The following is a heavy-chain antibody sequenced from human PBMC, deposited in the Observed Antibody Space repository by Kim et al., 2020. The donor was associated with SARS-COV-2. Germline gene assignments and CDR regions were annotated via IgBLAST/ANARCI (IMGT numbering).Heavy chain of an antibody. CDR1: GYTFTSYA. Sequence: ASVKVSCKASGYTFTSYAMHWVRQAPGQRLEWMGWINAGNGNTKYSQKFQGRVTITRDTSASTAYMELSSLRSEDTAVYYCARDTYYYDSSGYYHAFDIWGQGTMVTVSS. J-gene: IGHJ3*02. CDR3: ARDTYYYDSSGYYHAFDI. V-gene: IGHV1-3*01. D-gene: IGHD3-22*01. CDR2: INAGNGNT.